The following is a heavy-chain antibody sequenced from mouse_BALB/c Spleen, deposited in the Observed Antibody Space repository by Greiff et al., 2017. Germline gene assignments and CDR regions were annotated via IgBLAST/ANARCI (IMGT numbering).Heavy chain of an antibody. CDR2: ISSGSSTI. J-gene: IGHJ1*01. Sequence: EVQVVESGGGLVQPGGSRKLSCAASGFTFSSFGMHWVRQAPEKGLEWVAYISSGSSTIYYADTVKGRFTISRDNPKNTLFLQMTSLRSEDTAMYYCARCWESRYWYFDVWGAGTTVTVSS. CDR3: ARCWESRYWYFDV. V-gene: IGHV5-17*02. D-gene: IGHD4-1*01. CDR1: GFTFSSFG.